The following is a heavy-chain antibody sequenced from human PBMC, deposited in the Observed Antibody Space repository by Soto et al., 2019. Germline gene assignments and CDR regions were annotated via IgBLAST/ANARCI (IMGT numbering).Heavy chain of an antibody. V-gene: IGHV3-7*01. CDR3: ARDRTVFDY. J-gene: IGHJ4*02. D-gene: IGHD4-17*01. Sequence: HWVANIKQDGSEKYYVDSVKGRFTISRDNAKNSLYLQMNSLRAEDTAVYYCARDRTVFDYWGQGTLVTVSS. CDR2: IKQDGSEK.